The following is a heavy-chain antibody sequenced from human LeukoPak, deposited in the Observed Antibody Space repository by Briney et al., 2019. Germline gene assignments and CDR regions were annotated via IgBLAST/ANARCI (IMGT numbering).Heavy chain of an antibody. D-gene: IGHD2-2*01. V-gene: IGHV3-23*01. CDR1: GFTFSSYA. CDR2: ISGSGGST. CDR3: AKGELGYCSSTSCQGDYYYYGMDV. Sequence: GGSLRLSCAASGFTFSSYAMSWVRQAPGKGLEWVSGISGSGGSTYYADSVKGRFTISRDNSKNTPYLQMNSLRAEDTAVYYCAKGELGYCSSTSCQGDYYYYGMDVWGQGTTVTVS. J-gene: IGHJ6*02.